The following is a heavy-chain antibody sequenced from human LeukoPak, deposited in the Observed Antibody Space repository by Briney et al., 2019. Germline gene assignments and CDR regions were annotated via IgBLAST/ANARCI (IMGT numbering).Heavy chain of an antibody. V-gene: IGHV3-48*01. J-gene: IGHJ4*02. CDR1: GFTFSSYS. Sequence: GGSLRLSCAASGFTFSSYSMNWVRQGPGKGLEWVSYISYTGTIYYADSVKGRFTISRDNAKNSLYLHMSSLRAEDTALYYCTRDPRALDYWGQGTLVTVSS. CDR2: ISYTGTI. CDR3: TRDPRALDY.